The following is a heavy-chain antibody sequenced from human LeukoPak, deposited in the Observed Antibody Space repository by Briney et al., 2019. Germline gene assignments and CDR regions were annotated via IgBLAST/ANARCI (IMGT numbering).Heavy chain of an antibody. Sequence: GESLKISCKGSGYSFTSYWIGWVRQMPGKGLEWMGIIYPGDSDTRYSPSFQGQVTISADKSISTAYLQWSSLKASDTAMYYCARRGYSYSLREKNWFDPWGQGTLVTVSS. CDR1: GYSFTSYW. CDR3: ARRGYSYSLREKNWFDP. D-gene: IGHD5-18*01. CDR2: IYPGDSDT. J-gene: IGHJ5*02. V-gene: IGHV5-51*01.